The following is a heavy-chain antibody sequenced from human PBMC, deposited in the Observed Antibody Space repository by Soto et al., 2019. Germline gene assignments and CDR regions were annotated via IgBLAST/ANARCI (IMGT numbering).Heavy chain of an antibody. Sequence: PSETLSLTCTVSGGSISSSSYYWGWIRHPPGKGLEWIGSIYYSGSTYYNPSLKSRVTISVDTSKNQFSLKLSSVTAADTAVYYCARGLRYYYGSGSYYNDYWGQGTLVTVSS. CDR1: GGSISSSSYY. J-gene: IGHJ4*02. D-gene: IGHD3-10*01. V-gene: IGHV4-39*01. CDR2: IYYSGST. CDR3: ARGLRYYYGSGSYYNDY.